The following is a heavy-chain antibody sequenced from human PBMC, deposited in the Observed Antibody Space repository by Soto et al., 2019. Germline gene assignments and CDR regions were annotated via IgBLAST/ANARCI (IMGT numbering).Heavy chain of an antibody. V-gene: IGHV1-18*01. J-gene: IGHJ4*02. CDR2: ISAYNGNT. Sequence: ASVKVSCKASGYTFTSYGISWVRQAPGQGLEWMGWISAYNGNTNYAQKLQGRVTMTTDTSTSTAYMELRSLRSDDTAVYYCARGQTYYDILTGYYIPDPHPLDYWGQGTLVTVSS. CDR1: GYTFTSYG. CDR3: ARGQTYYDILTGYYIPDPHPLDY. D-gene: IGHD3-9*01.